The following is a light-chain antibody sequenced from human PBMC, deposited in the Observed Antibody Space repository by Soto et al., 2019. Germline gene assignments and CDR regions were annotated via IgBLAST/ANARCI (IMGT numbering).Light chain of an antibody. CDR2: STS. CDR1: QAISGY. J-gene: IGKJ5*01. CDR3: QQLNTYLVT. V-gene: IGKV1-9*01. Sequence: DIPLTQSPSFLSASVGDRVTITCRASQAISGYLAWYQQKPGKAPKLLIYSTSTLQSGVPSRFSGGASGTEFTLTITSLQPEDFATYYCQQLNTYLVTFGQGTRLEIK.